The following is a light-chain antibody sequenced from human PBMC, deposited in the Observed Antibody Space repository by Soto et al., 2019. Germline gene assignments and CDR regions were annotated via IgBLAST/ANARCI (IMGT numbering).Light chain of an antibody. CDR1: SSDVGGCNY. CDR3: CSYAGSPYV. J-gene: IGLJ1*01. Sequence: QSVLTQPRSVSGSPGQSVTISCTGTSSDVGGCNYVSWYQQHPGKAPKLMIYDVSKRPSGVPDRFSGSKSGNTASLTISGLQAEDEADYYCCSYAGSPYVFGTGTKVTVL. V-gene: IGLV2-11*01. CDR2: DVS.